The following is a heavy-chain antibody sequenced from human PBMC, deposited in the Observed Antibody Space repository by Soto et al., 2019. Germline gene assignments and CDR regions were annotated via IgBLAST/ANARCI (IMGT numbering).Heavy chain of an antibody. J-gene: IGHJ5*02. CDR3: ARHPTYYYGSGSYLHNWFDP. D-gene: IGHD3-10*01. CDR2: IYYSGST. Sequence: QLQLQESGPGLVKPSETLSLTCTVSGGSISSSSYYWGWIRQPPGKGLEWIGSIYYSGSTYYNPSLKSRVTISVDTSKNQFSLKLSSVTAADTAVYYCARHPTYYYGSGSYLHNWFDPWGQGTLVTVSS. CDR1: GGSISSSSYY. V-gene: IGHV4-39*01.